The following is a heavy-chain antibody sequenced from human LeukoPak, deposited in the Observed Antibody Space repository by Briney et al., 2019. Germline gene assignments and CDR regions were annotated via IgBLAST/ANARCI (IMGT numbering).Heavy chain of an antibody. D-gene: IGHD3-9*01. CDR3: ASLDILTAWVAP. J-gene: IGHJ5*02. CDR2: IYTSGST. V-gene: IGHV4-4*07. Sequence: SETLSLTCTVSGGSINSNYWSWIRQPAGKGLEWIGRIYTSGSTNYNPSLKSRVTMSVDTSTNQFSLKLSSVTAADTAVYYCASLDILTAWVAPWGQGILVTVSS. CDR1: GGSINSNY.